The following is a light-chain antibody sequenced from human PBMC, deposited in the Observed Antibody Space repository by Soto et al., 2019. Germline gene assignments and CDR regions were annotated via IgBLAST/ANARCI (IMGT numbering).Light chain of an antibody. CDR3: QQYNTCPLT. CDR2: GAS. CDR1: HSVSNH. J-gene: IGKJ4*01. V-gene: IGKV3-15*01. Sequence: IMLTQSPATLSGCPRERATPSGTASHSVSNHLAWYQHKPGQAPRLLVSGASTRATGIPVRFSGSGSGTEFTLTISSLQSEDFAVYYCQQYNTCPLTFGGVTKVDI.